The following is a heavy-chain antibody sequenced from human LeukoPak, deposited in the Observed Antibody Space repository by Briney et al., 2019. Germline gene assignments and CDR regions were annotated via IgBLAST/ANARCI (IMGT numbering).Heavy chain of an antibody. J-gene: IGHJ4*02. CDR2: INWYGGST. D-gene: IGHD5-12*01. Sequence: SGGSLRLSCAASGFTFDDYGMSWVRQAPGKGLEWVSGINWYGGSTGYADSVKGRFTISRDNAKNSLYLQMNSLRAEDTALYYCARDGYSGYDSQDDYWGQGTLVTVSS. CDR1: GFTFDDYG. CDR3: ARDGYSGYDSQDDY. V-gene: IGHV3-20*04.